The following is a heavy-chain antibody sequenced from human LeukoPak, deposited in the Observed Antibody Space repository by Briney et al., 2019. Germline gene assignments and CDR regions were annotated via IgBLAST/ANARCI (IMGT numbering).Heavy chain of an antibody. CDR2: INPNSGGT. CDR1: GYTFTGYY. V-gene: IGHV1-2*02. J-gene: IGHJ4*02. CDR3: ARDLQQWLANTDY. D-gene: IGHD6-19*01. Sequence: ASVKVSCKASGYTFTGYYMHWVRQAPGQGLEWMGWINPNSGGTNYAQKFQGRVTMTGDTSISTAYMELSRLRSDGTAVYYCARDLQQWLANTDYWGQGTLVTVSS.